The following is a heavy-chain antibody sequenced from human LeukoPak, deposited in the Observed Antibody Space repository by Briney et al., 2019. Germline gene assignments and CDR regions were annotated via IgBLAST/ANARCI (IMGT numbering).Heavy chain of an antibody. V-gene: IGHV3-30*18. CDR1: GFTFSSYG. CDR2: RSYDGSNK. D-gene: IGHD1-14*01. Sequence: GGSLRLSCAASGFTFSSYGMHWVRQAPGKGLEWVAVRSYDGSNKYYADSVKGRFTISRDNAKNTVYLQMYSLRVEDTAVYYCAKDGKPGPSVDWYFDLWGRGTLVTVSS. J-gene: IGHJ2*01. CDR3: AKDGKPGPSVDWYFDL.